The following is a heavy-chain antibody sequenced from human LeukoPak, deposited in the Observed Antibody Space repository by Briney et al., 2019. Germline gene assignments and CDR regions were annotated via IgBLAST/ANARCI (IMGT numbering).Heavy chain of an antibody. CDR3: ARNQRRLDY. D-gene: IGHD1-14*01. CDR2: IKQDGSEK. J-gene: IGHJ4*02. Sequence: GSLRLSCAASGFTFSTYWMSWVRQAPGKGLELVANIKQDGSEKYYVDSVKGRFTISRDNAKNSLYLQVNSLRAEDTAVYYCARNQRRLDYWGQGTLVTVSS. V-gene: IGHV3-7*01. CDR1: GFTFSTYW.